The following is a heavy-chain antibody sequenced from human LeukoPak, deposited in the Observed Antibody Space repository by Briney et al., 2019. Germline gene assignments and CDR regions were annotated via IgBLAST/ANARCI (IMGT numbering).Heavy chain of an antibody. D-gene: IGHD5-18*01. CDR3: ARDRRDTSMVWDY. V-gene: IGHV4-59*01. CDR1: GGSISSYY. CDR2: IYYSGST. J-gene: IGHJ4*02. Sequence: PSETLSLTCTVSGGSISSYYWSWIRQPPGKGLEWIGYIYYSGSTNYNPSLKSRVTISVDTSKNQFSLKLSSVTAADTAVYYCARDRRDTSMVWDYWGQGTLVTVSS.